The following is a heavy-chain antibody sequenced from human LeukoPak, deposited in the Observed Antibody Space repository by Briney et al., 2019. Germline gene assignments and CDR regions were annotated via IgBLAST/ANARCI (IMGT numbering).Heavy chain of an antibody. V-gene: IGHV4-34*01. Sequence: SETLSLTCAVYGESFSGYFWNWIRQPPGKGLEWIGEINHSGSTSNHNPSLKSRVTMSVDTSKNQFSLKLSSVTAADTALYFCSSRGHLVVETATFAWGQGILVTVSS. CDR3: SSRGHLVVETATFA. D-gene: IGHD2-21*02. CDR1: GESFSGYF. CDR2: INHSGSTS. J-gene: IGHJ5*02.